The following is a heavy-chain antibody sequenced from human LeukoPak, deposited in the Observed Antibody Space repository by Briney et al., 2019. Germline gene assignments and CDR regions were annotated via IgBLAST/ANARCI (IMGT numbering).Heavy chain of an antibody. J-gene: IGHJ5*02. CDR1: GGSISSYY. Sequence: RTSETLSLTCTVSGGSISSYYWSWIRQPAGKGLEWIGRIYTSGSTNYNPSLKSRVTMSVDTSKNQFSLKLSSVTAADTAVYHCAREKWELLGVGDWFDPWGQGTLVTVSS. D-gene: IGHD1-26*01. CDR2: IYTSGST. V-gene: IGHV4-4*07. CDR3: AREKWELLGVGDWFDP.